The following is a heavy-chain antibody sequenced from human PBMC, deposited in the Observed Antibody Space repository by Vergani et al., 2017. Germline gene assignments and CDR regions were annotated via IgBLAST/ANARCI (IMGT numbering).Heavy chain of an antibody. CDR1: GGSFSGYY. CDR3: AILYDFWIGYYYLTQPPYMDV. J-gene: IGHJ6*03. V-gene: IGHV4-34*01. D-gene: IGHD3-3*01. CDR2: INQSGST. Sequence: QVQLQQWGAGLLKPSETLSLTCAVYGGSFSGYYWSWIRQPPGKGLEWIGEINQSGSTNYNPSLKSRVTISVDTSKNQFSLKLSSVTAADTAVYYCAILYDFWIGYYYLTQPPYMDVWGKGTTVTVSS.